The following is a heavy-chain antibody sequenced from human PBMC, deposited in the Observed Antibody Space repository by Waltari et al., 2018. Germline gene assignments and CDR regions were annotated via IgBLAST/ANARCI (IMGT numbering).Heavy chain of an antibody. CDR2: FKCSEST. Sequence: QLQLQESGPGLVKPSETLSLTCTVSGGSISSSSYYWGWIRQPPGKGLEWIGSFKCSESTYCNPSLKSRVPISVETTKSQFSLSLSSDTAAGTAVYYWAWAFDYGDYPGGMDVWGQGTTVTVSS. D-gene: IGHD4-17*01. J-gene: IGHJ6*02. CDR3: AWAFDYGDYPGGMDV. V-gene: IGHV4-39*07. CDR1: GGSISSSSYY.